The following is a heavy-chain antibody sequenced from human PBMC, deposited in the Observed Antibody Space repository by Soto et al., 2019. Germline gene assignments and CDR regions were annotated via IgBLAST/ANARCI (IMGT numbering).Heavy chain of an antibody. CDR3: ARAGIAAAGTNWFDP. V-gene: IGHV4-59*01. Sequence: SETLSLTCTVSGGSISSYYWSWIRQPPGKGLEWIGYIYYSGSTNYNPSLKSRVTISEDTSKNQFSLKLSSVTAADTAVYYCARAGIAAAGTNWFDPWGQGTLVTVSS. J-gene: IGHJ5*02. CDR2: IYYSGST. CDR1: GGSISSYY. D-gene: IGHD6-13*01.